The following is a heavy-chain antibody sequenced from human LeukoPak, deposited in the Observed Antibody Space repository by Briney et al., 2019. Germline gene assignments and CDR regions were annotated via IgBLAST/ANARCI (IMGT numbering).Heavy chain of an antibody. CDR1: GFTFSSFD. D-gene: IGHD1-1*01. Sequence: GGSLRLSCAASGFTFSSFDMHWVRQPTGQGLEWVSTIGTASDTYYPGSVEGRFTLSRDNAKNSLYLQMNSLTAGDTAVYHCARGPPRGKYFYMDVWGKGTTVTVSS. V-gene: IGHV3-13*01. J-gene: IGHJ6*03. CDR3: ARGPPRGKYFYMDV. CDR2: IGTASDT.